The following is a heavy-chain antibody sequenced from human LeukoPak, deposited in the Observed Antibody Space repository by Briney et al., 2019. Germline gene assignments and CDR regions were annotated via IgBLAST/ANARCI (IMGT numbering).Heavy chain of an antibody. D-gene: IGHD3-10*01. CDR1: GGSISSSGYY. V-gene: IGHV4-39*02. CDR3: ATTYYYGSGTKPLGGNWFDP. J-gene: IGHJ5*02. CDR2: MYYSGST. Sequence: SETLSLTCTVSGGSISSSGYYWGWIRQPPGKGLEWIGSMYYSGSTYYNPSLKSRVTISVDTSKNHFSLKLSSVTAADTAVYYCATTYYYGSGTKPLGGNWFDPWGQGTLVTVSS.